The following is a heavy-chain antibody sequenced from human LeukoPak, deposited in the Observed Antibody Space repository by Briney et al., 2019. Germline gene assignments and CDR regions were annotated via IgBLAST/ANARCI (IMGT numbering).Heavy chain of an antibody. V-gene: IGHV1-18*01. Sequence: ASVKVSCKASVSTFQNYGISWVGQAPGKGLEWMGWISPSSGNTDYTERLQGRVTMTTDTSTTTAFMELRSLRSDDTAVYYCARAYYDSSGYYYEYYFDYWGQGTLVTVSS. CDR1: VSTFQNYG. J-gene: IGHJ4*02. CDR3: ARAYYDSSGYYYEYYFDY. D-gene: IGHD3-22*01. CDR2: ISPSSGNT.